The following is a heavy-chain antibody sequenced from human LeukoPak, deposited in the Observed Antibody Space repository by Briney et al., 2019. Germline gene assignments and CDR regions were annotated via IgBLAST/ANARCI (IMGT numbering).Heavy chain of an antibody. CDR3: ARLIAAAGFPTYFAY. J-gene: IGHJ4*02. D-gene: IGHD6-13*01. Sequence: SETLSLTCAVYGGSFSGYYWSWIRQPPGKGLEWIGEINHSGSTHYNPSLQSRVTISVDTSKKKFSLKLCSVTAADTAVYYCARLIAAAGFPTYFAYWGQGTLVTVSS. V-gene: IGHV4-34*01. CDR1: GGSFSGYY. CDR2: INHSGST.